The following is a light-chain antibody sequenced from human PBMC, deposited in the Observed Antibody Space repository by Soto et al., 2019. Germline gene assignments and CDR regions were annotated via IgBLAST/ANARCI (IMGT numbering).Light chain of an antibody. CDR1: SSDVGGYNY. Sequence: QSALTQPRSVSGSPGQSVTLSCTGTSSDVGGYNYVSWYQHHPGKAPKLMIYDVITRPSGVPDRFSGSKSGNTASLTISGLQAEDEDDDYCCSYAGSYTFVFATGTKVTVL. V-gene: IGLV2-11*01. CDR3: CSYAGSYTFV. CDR2: DVI. J-gene: IGLJ1*01.